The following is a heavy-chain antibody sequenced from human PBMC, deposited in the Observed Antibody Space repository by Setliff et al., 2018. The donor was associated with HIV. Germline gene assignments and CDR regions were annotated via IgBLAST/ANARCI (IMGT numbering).Heavy chain of an antibody. Sequence: ASVKVSCKSSGGTFSNYAFSWVLQAPGQGLEWMGGIIPILGYTKYAQKFQGRVTMTEDTSTYTAYMELSGLRSDDTPIYYCAREASKGGYSYGPPNFDYWGQGTLVTVSS. CDR1: GGTFSNYA. J-gene: IGHJ4*02. D-gene: IGHD5-18*01. V-gene: IGHV1-69*10. CDR2: IIPILGYT. CDR3: AREASKGGYSYGPPNFDY.